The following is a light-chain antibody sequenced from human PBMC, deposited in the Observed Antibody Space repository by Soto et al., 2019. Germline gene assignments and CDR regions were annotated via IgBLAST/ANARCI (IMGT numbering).Light chain of an antibody. V-gene: IGKV3-20*01. CDR1: QSVSNSH. Sequence: EIVLTQSPGTLSLSPGERATLSCRASQSVSNSHLAWHRQKPGQAPRLLISGASSRASGIPDRFSGSGSGTDFTLTISRLEPEDFAVYYCQQYGFSLRTFGQGTKVDIK. J-gene: IGKJ1*01. CDR2: GAS. CDR3: QQYGFSLRT.